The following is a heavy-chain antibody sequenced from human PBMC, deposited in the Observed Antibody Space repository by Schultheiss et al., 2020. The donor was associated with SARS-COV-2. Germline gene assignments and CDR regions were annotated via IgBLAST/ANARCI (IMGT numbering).Heavy chain of an antibody. CDR3: AKVRRDGYNGLNDY. D-gene: IGHD5-24*01. J-gene: IGHJ4*02. Sequence: GGSLRLSCAASGFTFSSYAMSWVRQAPGKGLEWVSAISGSGGSTYYADSVKGRFTIPRDNSKNTLYLQMNSLRAEDTAVYYCAKVRRDGYNGLNDYWGQGTLVTVSS. CDR1: GFTFSSYA. CDR2: ISGSGGST. V-gene: IGHV3-23*01.